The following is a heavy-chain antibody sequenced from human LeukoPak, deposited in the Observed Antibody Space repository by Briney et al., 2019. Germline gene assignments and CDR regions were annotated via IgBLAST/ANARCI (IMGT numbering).Heavy chain of an antibody. CDR3: AKDGYTWDY. CDR1: GFTFSTYG. CDR2: IRYDGSDK. Sequence: GGSLRLSCAASGFTFSTYGMHWVRQAPGVGLEWVAFIRYDGSDKYYADSVKGRFTISRDNSKNTLYLQMNSLRVDDTAVYYCAKDGYTWDYWGQGTLVTVSS. V-gene: IGHV3-30*02. D-gene: IGHD1-1*01. J-gene: IGHJ4*02.